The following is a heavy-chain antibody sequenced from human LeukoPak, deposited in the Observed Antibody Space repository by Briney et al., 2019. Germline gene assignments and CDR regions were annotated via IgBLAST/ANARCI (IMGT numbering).Heavy chain of an antibody. CDR3: AKHNWNDLIDY. Sequence: GGSLRLSCAASGFTFSSFCMSWVRRAPGKGREWVSAISGSGGSTYYADSVKGRFTISRDNSKNTLYLQMNSLRAEDTAVYYCAKHNWNDLIDYWGQGTLVTVSS. CDR1: GFTFSSFC. V-gene: IGHV3-23*01. CDR2: ISGSGGST. D-gene: IGHD1-1*01. J-gene: IGHJ4*02.